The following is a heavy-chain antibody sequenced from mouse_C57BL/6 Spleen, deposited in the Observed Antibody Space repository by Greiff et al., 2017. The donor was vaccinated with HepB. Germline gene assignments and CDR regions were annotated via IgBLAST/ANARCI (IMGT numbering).Heavy chain of an antibody. V-gene: IGHV1-50*01. CDR3: ARGDHGDYAMDY. CDR2: IDPSDSYT. Sequence: QVQLQQSGAELVKPGASVKLSCKASGYTFTSYWMQWVKQRPGQGLEWIGEIDPSDSYTNYNQKFKGKATLTVDTSSSTAYMQLSSLTSEDSAVYYCARGDHGDYAMDYWGQGTSVTVSS. CDR1: GYTFTSYW. J-gene: IGHJ4*01.